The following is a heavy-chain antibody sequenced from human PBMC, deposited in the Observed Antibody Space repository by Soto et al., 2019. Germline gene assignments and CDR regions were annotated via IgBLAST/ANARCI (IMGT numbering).Heavy chain of an antibody. J-gene: IGHJ4*02. CDR1: GFTVSSNY. CDR3: ARVGIAARPDHFDY. Sequence: EVQLVESGGGLIQPGGSLRLSCPASGFTVSSNYMSWVRQAPGKGLEWVSVIYSGGSTYYADSVKGRFTISRDNSKNTLYLQMNSLRAEDTAVYYCARVGIAARPDHFDYWGQGTLVTVSS. D-gene: IGHD6-6*01. V-gene: IGHV3-53*01. CDR2: IYSGGST.